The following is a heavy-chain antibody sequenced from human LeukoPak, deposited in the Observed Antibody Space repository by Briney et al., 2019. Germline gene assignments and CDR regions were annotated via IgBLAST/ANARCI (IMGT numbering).Heavy chain of an antibody. CDR3: ARGGYYGSGMPTLDAFDI. D-gene: IGHD3-10*01. V-gene: IGHV4-59*01. Sequence: SETLSLTCTVSGDSISSYYWSWIRQPPGKGLEWIGYIYYSGNTNYNPSLKSRVTISVDTSKNQFSLKLSSVTAADTAVYYCARGGYYGSGMPTLDAFDIWGQGTMVTVSS. J-gene: IGHJ3*02. CDR1: GDSISSYY. CDR2: IYYSGNT.